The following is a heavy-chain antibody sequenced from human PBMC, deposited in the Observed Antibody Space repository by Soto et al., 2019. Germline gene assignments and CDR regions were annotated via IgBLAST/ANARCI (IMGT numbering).Heavy chain of an antibody. J-gene: IGHJ1*01. D-gene: IGHD3-22*01. V-gene: IGHV4-31*03. Sequence: PSETLSLTCTVSGGSISSGGYYWGWIRQHPGKGLEWIGYIYYSGSTYYNPSLKSRVTISVDTSKNQFSLKLSSVTAADTAVCYCARAVTYYYDSSGFYFQHWGQGTLVTVSS. CDR2: IYYSGST. CDR1: GGSISSGGYY. CDR3: ARAVTYYYDSSGFYFQH.